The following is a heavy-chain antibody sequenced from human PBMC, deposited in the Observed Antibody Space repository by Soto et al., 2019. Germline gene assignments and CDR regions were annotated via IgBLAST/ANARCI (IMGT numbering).Heavy chain of an antibody. J-gene: IGHJ4*02. D-gene: IGHD6-13*01. V-gene: IGHV4-59*08. CDR3: ARHAVEGYSSTWFNY. Sequence: SETLSLTCTVSGGSIRGYYWSWIRQPPGKGLEWIGYIYHSGSANHNPSLRSRVTISVDTSKNQFSLKVSSVTAADTAVYYCARHAVEGYSSTWFNYWGQGTRVTVSS. CDR2: IYHSGSA. CDR1: GGSIRGYY.